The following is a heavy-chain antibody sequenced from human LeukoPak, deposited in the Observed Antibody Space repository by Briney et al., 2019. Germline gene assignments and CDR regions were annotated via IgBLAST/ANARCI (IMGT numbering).Heavy chain of an antibody. CDR1: GYTFTSYD. CDR2: MSPNSGDT. D-gene: IGHD4-17*01. V-gene: IGHV1-8*01. Sequence: ASVKVSCKASGYTFTSYDFNWVRQATGQRPEWMGWMSPNSGDTGYAQKFQDRVTMTRDTSTSTVYMELSSLRSEDTAVYYCAREEDYGDPNYYYYYGMDVWGQGTTVTVSS. CDR3: AREEDYGDPNYYYYYGMDV. J-gene: IGHJ6*02.